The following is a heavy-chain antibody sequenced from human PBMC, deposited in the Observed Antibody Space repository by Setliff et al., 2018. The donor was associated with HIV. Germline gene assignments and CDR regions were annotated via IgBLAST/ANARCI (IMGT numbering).Heavy chain of an antibody. CDR3: ARDLYNSGADY. Sequence: GASVKVSCKSSGYTFTGYYIHWVRQVPGQGLEWMGRINPNTGGTDYAQKFQGRVTMTGDTSISTAYMELSRLTSDDTAVYYCARDLYNSGADYWGQGTLVTVSS. CDR1: GYTFTGYY. CDR2: INPNTGGT. J-gene: IGHJ4*02. V-gene: IGHV1-2*06. D-gene: IGHD6-25*01.